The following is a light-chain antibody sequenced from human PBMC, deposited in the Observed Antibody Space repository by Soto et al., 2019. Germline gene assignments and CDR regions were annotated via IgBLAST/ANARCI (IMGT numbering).Light chain of an antibody. CDR3: MQFAHFPRT. Sequence: DVVLTQTPLSSPVTLGQPASISSRSSQSLVYSDGNTYLSWLQQRPGQPPRLLIYQISNRFSGVPDRFSGSGAGTDFTLKISRVEAEDVGVYYCMQFAHFPRTFGQGTKLEI. CDR1: QSLVYSDGNTY. CDR2: QIS. V-gene: IGKV2-24*01. J-gene: IGKJ1*01.